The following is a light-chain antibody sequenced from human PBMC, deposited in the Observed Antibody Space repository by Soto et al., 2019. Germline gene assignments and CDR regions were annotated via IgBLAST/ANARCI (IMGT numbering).Light chain of an antibody. J-gene: IGLJ1*01. Sequence: QSALTQPASVSGSPGQSITISCTGTSSDVGGYNYVSWYQQHPRKAPKLMIYEVSNRPSGVYNRFYGSKSGNTASLTISGLQAEDEAHYLCSSYTSSSKGVFGNGTKVTVL. CDR3: SSYTSSSKGV. CDR1: SSDVGGYNY. CDR2: EVS. V-gene: IGLV2-14*01.